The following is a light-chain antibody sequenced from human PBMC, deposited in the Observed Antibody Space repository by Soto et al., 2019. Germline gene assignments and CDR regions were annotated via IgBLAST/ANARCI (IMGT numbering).Light chain of an antibody. CDR2: GAS. CDR1: QSVSSN. J-gene: IGKJ1*01. V-gene: IGKV3-15*01. Sequence: EIVMTQSPATLSVSPGERATLSCRASQSVSSNLAWYQQKPGQAPRLLIYGASTRATGIPARFSGSGSGTECDLTISSLQSEDFAVYYCQQYNNWWTFGQGTKVEIK. CDR3: QQYNNWWT.